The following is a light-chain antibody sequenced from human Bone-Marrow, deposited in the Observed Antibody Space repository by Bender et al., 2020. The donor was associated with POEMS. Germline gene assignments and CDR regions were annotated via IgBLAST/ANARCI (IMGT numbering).Light chain of an antibody. V-gene: IGLV1-51*01. CDR2: DNN. Sequence: QSVLTQPPSVSAAPGQKVTISCSGSNSKIGESYVFWYQQFPGTAPKLLIYDNNKRPSGIPDRFSGSKSGNTASLTISGLQADDEADYYCCSYGGDTTSDYVFGSGTKVTVL. CDR1: NSKIGESY. J-gene: IGLJ1*01. CDR3: CSYGGDTTSDYV.